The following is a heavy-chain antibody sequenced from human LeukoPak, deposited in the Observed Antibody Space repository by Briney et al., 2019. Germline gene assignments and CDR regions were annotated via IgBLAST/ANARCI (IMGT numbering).Heavy chain of an antibody. CDR2: IYYSGSN. Sequence: SETLSLTCAVSGGSISSGGYSWRWIRQPPGKGLVWFGYIYYSGSNYYNPSLKSRVTRSVDRSKIQISLKLSSVTAADTAVYYCDRGLYDFWSGYSRSNHCDYWGQGTLVTVSS. V-gene: IGHV4-30-2*01. CDR3: DRGLYDFWSGYSRSNHCDY. J-gene: IGHJ4*02. CDR1: GGSISSGGYS. D-gene: IGHD3-3*01.